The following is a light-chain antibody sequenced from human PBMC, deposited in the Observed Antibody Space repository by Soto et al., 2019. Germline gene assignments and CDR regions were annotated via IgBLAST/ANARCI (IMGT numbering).Light chain of an antibody. J-gene: IGKJ1*01. CDR1: QSVLYSSSNKNY. CDR3: QQYCSSPWT. CDR2: WAS. Sequence: DIVMTQSPDSLAVSLGERATINCRSSQSVLYSSSNKNYLAWYQQKPGQPPKLLIYWASTRESGVPDRFSGSGSGTDFTLTISSLQADDVAVYYCQQYCSSPWTFGQGTKVEIK. V-gene: IGKV4-1*01.